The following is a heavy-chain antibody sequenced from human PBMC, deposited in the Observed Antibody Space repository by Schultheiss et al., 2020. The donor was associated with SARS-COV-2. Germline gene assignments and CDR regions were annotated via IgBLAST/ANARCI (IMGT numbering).Heavy chain of an antibody. D-gene: IGHD2-21*02. J-gene: IGHJ4*02. V-gene: IGHV4-59*12. CDR1: GGSISSYY. Sequence: SETLSLTCTVSGGSISSYYWSWIRQPPGKGLEWIGYIYYSGSTNYNPSLKSRVTILVDTSKNQFSLKLSSVTAADTAVYYCASATEVTAIPWWGQGTLVTVSS. CDR3: ASATEVTAIPW. CDR2: IYYSGST.